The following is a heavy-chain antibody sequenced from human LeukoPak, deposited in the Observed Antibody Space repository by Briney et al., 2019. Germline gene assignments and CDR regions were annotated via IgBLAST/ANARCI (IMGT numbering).Heavy chain of an antibody. CDR3: AKGGSDYVSWFDP. J-gene: IGHJ5*02. CDR2: ISYDGSNK. Sequence: GGSLRLSCAASGFTFSSYGMHWVRQAPGKGLEWVAVISYDGSNKYYADSVKGRFTISRDNAKNTLYLQMNSLRAEDTAVYYCAKGGSDYVSWFDPWGQGTLVTVSS. V-gene: IGHV3-30*18. D-gene: IGHD4-17*01. CDR1: GFTFSSYG.